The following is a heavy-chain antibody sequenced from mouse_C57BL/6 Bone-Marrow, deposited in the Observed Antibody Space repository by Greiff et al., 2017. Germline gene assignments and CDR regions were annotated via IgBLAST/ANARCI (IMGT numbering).Heavy chain of an antibody. D-gene: IGHD2-1*01. Sequence: VKLMESGPGLVAPSQSLSITCTVSGFSLTSYGVHWVRQPPGKGLEWLVVIWSDGSTTYNSAPKSRLSISKDNSKSQVFLKMNSLQTDDTAMYYCARQNYCNSYAMDYWGQGTSVTVSS. V-gene: IGHV2-6-1*01. CDR2: IWSDGST. J-gene: IGHJ4*01. CDR1: GFSLTSYG. CDR3: ARQNYCNSYAMDY.